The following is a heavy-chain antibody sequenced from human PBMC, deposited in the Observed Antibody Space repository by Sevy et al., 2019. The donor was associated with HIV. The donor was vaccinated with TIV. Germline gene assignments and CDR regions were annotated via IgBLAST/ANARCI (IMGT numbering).Heavy chain of an antibody. V-gene: IGHV4-38-2*01. CDR1: GYSIGSGYY. CDR3: ARVRGKLDAFDI. J-gene: IGHJ3*02. CDR2: IYHSGST. Sequence: SETLSLTCAVSGYSIGSGYYWGWIRQPPGKGLEWIGSIYHSGSTYYNPSLKSRVTISVDTSKNQFSLKLSSVTAADTAVYYCARVRGKLDAFDIWGQGTMVTVSS. D-gene: IGHD3-10*01.